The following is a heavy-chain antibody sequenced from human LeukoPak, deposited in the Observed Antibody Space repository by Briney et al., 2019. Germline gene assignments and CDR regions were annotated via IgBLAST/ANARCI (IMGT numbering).Heavy chain of an antibody. CDR1: GFTFSSYA. CDR2: ISYDGSNK. Sequence: GRSLRLSCAASGFTFSSYAMHWVRQAPGKGLEWVAVISYDGSNKYYADSVKGRFTISGDNSKNTLYLQMNSLRAEDTAMYYCASGGSGYDLDYWGQGTLVTVSS. D-gene: IGHD5-12*01. V-gene: IGHV3-30*04. J-gene: IGHJ4*02. CDR3: ASGGSGYDLDY.